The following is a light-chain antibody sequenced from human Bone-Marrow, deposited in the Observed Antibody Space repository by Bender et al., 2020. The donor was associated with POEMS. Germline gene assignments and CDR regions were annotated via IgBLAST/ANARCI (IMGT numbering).Light chain of an antibody. CDR2: GNT. CDR1: SSNIGAGYD. Sequence: QSVLTQPPSVSGAPGQRVTISCTGSSSNIGAGYDVHWYQQLPGTAPKVLIHGNTNRPSGVPERFSGSRSGTSTSLAISGLRAEDEAHYYCAAWDDDRNGWLFGGGTILTVL. V-gene: IGLV1-50*01. CDR3: AAWDDDRNGWL. J-gene: IGLJ3*02.